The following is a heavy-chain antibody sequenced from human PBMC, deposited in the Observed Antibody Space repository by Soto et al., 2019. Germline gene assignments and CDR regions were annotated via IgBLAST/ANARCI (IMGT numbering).Heavy chain of an antibody. CDR2: ISGSGGST. CDR3: AKDPFPQYYYDSSGYPFPFDY. D-gene: IGHD3-22*01. Sequence: GGSLRLSCAASGFTFSSYAMSWVRQAPGKGLEWVSAISGSGGSTYYADSVKGRFTISRDNSKNTLYLQMNSLRAEDTAVYYCAKDPFPQYYYDSSGYPFPFDYWGQGTLVTVSS. V-gene: IGHV3-23*01. J-gene: IGHJ4*02. CDR1: GFTFSSYA.